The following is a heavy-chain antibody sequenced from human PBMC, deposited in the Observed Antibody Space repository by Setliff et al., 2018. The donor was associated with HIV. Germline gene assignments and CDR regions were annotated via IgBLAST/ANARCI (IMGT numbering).Heavy chain of an antibody. V-gene: IGHV3-7*03. CDR1: GFTISHHW. Sequence: PGGSLRLSCAASGFTISHHWMTWVRQAPGKGLEWVANIKQDGTENYYVDSVKGRFTISRDNAKNSLYLQMNSLRAEDTAMYYCARVPPDRGGYSIFDSWGQGTLVTSPQ. CDR2: IKQDGTEN. J-gene: IGHJ4*02. D-gene: IGHD3-22*01. CDR3: ARVPPDRGGYSIFDS.